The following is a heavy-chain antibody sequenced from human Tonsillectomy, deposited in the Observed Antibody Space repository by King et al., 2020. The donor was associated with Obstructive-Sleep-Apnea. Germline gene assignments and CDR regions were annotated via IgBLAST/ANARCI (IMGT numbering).Heavy chain of an antibody. CDR1: GGSISSYY. V-gene: IGHV4-4*07. J-gene: IGHJ6*02. D-gene: IGHD3-10*01. CDR2: IYSSETT. Sequence: VQLQESGPGLVKPSETLSLTCTVSGGSISSYYWSWIRQPAGKGLEWIGRIYSSETTNYNPSLKSRVTMSVDTSKNQFSLRLSSVTAADTAVYYCARDGGAYGSETYYSYYGMDLWGQGTTVTVSS. CDR3: ARDGGAYGSETYYSYYGMDL.